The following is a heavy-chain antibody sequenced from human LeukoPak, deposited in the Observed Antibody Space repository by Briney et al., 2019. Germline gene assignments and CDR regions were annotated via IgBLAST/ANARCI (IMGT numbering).Heavy chain of an antibody. J-gene: IGHJ4*02. D-gene: IGHD1-26*01. V-gene: IGHV3-64*01. CDR2: NGDST. CDR1: GFTFSSYA. Sequence: SGGSLRLSCAASGFTFSSYAMSWVRQAPGKGLEYVSANGDSTYYPNSVKGRFTISRDNSKNTLYLQMGSLRAEDMAVYYCARENSGSYYQYDYWGQGTLVTVSS. CDR3: ARENSGSYYQYDY.